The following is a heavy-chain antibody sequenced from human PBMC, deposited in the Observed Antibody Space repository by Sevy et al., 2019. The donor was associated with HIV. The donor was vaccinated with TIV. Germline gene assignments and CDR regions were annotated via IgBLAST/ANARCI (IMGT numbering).Heavy chain of an antibody. J-gene: IGHJ4*02. CDR3: ARDTAQGYCSGGSCFIDY. D-gene: IGHD2-15*01. V-gene: IGHV3-74*01. CDR1: GFTFSSYW. Sequence: GGSLRLSCAASGFTFSSYWMHWVRQAPGKGLVWVSRINSDGSSTSYADSVKGRFTISRDNAKNTLYPQMNSLRAEDTAVYYCARDTAQGYCSGGSCFIDYWGQRTLVTVSS. CDR2: INSDGSST.